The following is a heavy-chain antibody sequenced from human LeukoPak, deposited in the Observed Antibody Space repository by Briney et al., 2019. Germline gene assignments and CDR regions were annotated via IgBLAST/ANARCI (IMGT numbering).Heavy chain of an antibody. J-gene: IGHJ4*02. CDR2: INPSGGST. D-gene: IGHD6-13*01. Sequence: ASVKVSRKASGYTFTSYYMHWVRQAPGQGLEWMGIINPSGGSTSYAQKFQGRVTMTRDTSTSTVYMELSSLRSEDTAVYYCAVGSSWYYFDYWGQGTLVTVSS. V-gene: IGHV1-46*03. CDR1: GYTFTSYY. CDR3: AVGSSWYYFDY.